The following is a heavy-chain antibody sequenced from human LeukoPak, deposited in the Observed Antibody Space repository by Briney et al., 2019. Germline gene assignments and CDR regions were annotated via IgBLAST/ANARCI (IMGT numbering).Heavy chain of an antibody. CDR3: GKLFYSSGMYHFDY. D-gene: IGHD3-10*01. CDR2: ISSNGGST. V-gene: IGHV3-64D*09. Sequence: SGGSLRLSCSASGFTFSSYAMHWVRQAPGKGLEYVSAISSNGGSTYYADSVKGRFTISRDNSKNTLYLQMNSLRAEDTAVFYCGKLFYSSGMYHFDYWGQGTLVTVSS. CDR1: GFTFSSYA. J-gene: IGHJ4*02.